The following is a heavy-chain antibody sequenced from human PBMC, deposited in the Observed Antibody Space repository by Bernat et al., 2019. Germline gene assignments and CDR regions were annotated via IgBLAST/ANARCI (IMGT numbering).Heavy chain of an antibody. CDR2: IKSKTDGGTT. D-gene: IGHD6-19*01. CDR1: GFTFSNTW. V-gene: IGHV3-15*01. J-gene: IGHJ6*03. Sequence: EVQLVESGGDLVKPGGSLRLSCAASGFTFSNTWMTWARQAPGKGLEWVGRIKSKTDGGTTDYARPVKGGFTIARDDTTNTLYLQMISLKTEDTAVYYCAPCACGRAWSYQYYMDVWGKGTTVTVSS. CDR3: APCACGRAWSYQYYMDV.